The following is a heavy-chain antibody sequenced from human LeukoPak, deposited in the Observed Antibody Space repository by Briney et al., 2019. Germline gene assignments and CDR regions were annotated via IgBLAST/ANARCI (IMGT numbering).Heavy chain of an antibody. CDR2: ISSSISTF. V-gene: IGHV3-48*01. CDR1: GFTFSDYN. J-gene: IGHJ4*02. Sequence: PGGSLRLSCAVSGFTFSDYNMNWVRQAPGKGLEWVSYISSSISTFYYADSVKGRFTISRDNAKNSLYLQMNSLRVEDTAVYYCARAWSGYTYGYHYWGQGTLVTVSS. CDR3: ARAWSGYTYGYHY. D-gene: IGHD5-18*01.